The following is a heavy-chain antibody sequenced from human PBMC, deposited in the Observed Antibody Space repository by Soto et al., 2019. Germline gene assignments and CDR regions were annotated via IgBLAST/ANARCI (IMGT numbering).Heavy chain of an antibody. CDR3: ARHGSY. CDR2: SYFSGST. CDR1: GVSISNTSYY. J-gene: IGHJ4*02. V-gene: IGHV4-39*01. Sequence: QLQLQESGPGLVKPSETLSLTCSVSGVSISNTSYYWGWIRQPPGKGLEWVGTSYFSGSTFYNPSLKSRVTLSIDTSKTQFSQRLSTVTAADTAVYYCARHGSYWGQGTLVTVSS.